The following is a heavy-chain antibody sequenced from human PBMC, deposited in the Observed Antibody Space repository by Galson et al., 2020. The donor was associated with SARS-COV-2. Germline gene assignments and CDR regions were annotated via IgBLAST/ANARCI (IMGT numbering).Heavy chain of an antibody. Sequence: GESLKISCKSSGYSFTTYWIGWVRQMPGKGLEWMGLIYPGDSDTRYSPSFQGQVTISADKSISTAYLQWRSLRASDTAMYYCARGAAVAGHFVGFDSWGQGTLVTVSS. CDR2: IYPGDSDT. V-gene: IGHV5-51*01. CDR1: GYSFTTYW. D-gene: IGHD6-19*01. J-gene: IGHJ5*01. CDR3: ARGAAVAGHFVGFDS.